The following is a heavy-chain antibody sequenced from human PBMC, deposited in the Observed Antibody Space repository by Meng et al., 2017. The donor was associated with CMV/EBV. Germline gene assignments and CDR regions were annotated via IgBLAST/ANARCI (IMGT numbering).Heavy chain of an antibody. CDR3: AREGIYCSSTSCYRGERSWFDP. V-gene: IGHV4-34*01. Sequence: SETLSLTCAVYGGSFSGYYWSWIRQPPGKGLEWIGEINHSGSTNYDPSLKSRVTISVDTSKNQFSLKLSSVTAADTAVYYCAREGIYCSSTSCYRGERSWFDPWGQGTLVTVSS. J-gene: IGHJ5*02. CDR1: GGSFSGYY. D-gene: IGHD2-2*01. CDR2: INHSGST.